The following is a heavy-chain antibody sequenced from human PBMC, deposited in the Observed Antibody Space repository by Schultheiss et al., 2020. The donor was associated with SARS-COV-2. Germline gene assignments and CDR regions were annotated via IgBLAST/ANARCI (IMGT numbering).Heavy chain of an antibody. V-gene: IGHV4-61*02. Sequence: SQTLSLTCTVSGGSISGSNDFWYWSWIRQPAGRGLEWIGRIYPSGSTNYNPSLKSRVTISIDTSKHQFSLKLSSVTAADTAVYYCARDTPDIVSAVADYWGPGTLVTVSS. CDR3: ARDTPDIVSAVADY. CDR1: GGSISGSNDFWY. J-gene: IGHJ4*02. D-gene: IGHD2-2*01. CDR2: IYPSGST.